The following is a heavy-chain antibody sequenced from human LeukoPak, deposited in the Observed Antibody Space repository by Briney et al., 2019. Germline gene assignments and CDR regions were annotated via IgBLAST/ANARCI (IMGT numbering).Heavy chain of an antibody. V-gene: IGHV4-39*07. CDR2: IYYSGST. CDR1: GGSISSSSYY. CDR3: ARDLVVGATKDY. D-gene: IGHD1-26*01. J-gene: IGHJ4*02. Sequence: ASETLSLTCTVSGGSISSSSYYWGWIRQPPGKGLEWIGSIYYSGSTYYNPSLKSRVTISVDTSKNQFSLKLSSVIAADTAVYYCARDLVVGATKDYWGQGTLVTVSS.